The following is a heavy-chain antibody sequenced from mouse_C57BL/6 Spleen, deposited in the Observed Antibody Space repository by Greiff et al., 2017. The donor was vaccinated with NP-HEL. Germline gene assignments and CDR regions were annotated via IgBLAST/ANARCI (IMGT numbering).Heavy chain of an antibody. J-gene: IGHJ3*01. D-gene: IGHD2-4*01. V-gene: IGHV1-84*01. CDR3: ARSDYDYDGGFAY. CDR2: IYPGSGNT. CDR1: GYTFTDYY. Sequence: LQQSGPELVKPGASVKISCKASGYTFTDYYINWVKQRPGKGLEWIGWIYPGSGNTKYNEKFTGKATLTVDTSSTPAYMQLSSLTSEDYAVYFCARSDYDYDGGFAYWGQGTLVTVSA.